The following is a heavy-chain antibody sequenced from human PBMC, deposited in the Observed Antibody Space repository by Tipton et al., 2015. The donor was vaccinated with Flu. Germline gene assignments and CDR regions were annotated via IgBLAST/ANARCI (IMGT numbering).Heavy chain of an antibody. D-gene: IGHD3-9*01. CDR2: IYYSGST. CDR3: ARDVSGGILTGYRYFDY. Sequence: TLSLTCTVSGGSISSSSYYWGWIRQPPGKGLEWIGSIYYSGSTYYNPSLKSRVTISVDMSKNQFSLKLSSVTAADTAVYYCARDVSGGILTGYRYFDYWGQGTLVTVSS. J-gene: IGHJ4*02. CDR1: GGSISSSSYY. V-gene: IGHV4-39*07.